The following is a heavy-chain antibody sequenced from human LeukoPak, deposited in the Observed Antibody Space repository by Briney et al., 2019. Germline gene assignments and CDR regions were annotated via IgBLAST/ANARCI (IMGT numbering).Heavy chain of an antibody. CDR1: GYTFSDYT. CDR2: INPSSNAA. J-gene: IGHJ4*02. V-gene: IGHV1-2*02. D-gene: IGHD3-10*01. CDR3: ARSRELLDFDT. Sequence: GASVNVSCKTSGYTFSDYTIHWVGQAPGQGLEGMGWINPSSNAANYAQRFEGRVSLTRDTSISTADMVLTSLTSDDTGVYYCARSRELLDFDTWGQGTLVSVSS.